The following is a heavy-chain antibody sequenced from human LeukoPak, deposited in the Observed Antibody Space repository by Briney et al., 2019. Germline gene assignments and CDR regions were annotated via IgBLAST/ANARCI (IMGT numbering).Heavy chain of an antibody. CDR3: ARMGAAAGIGWFDP. V-gene: IGHV1-2*02. D-gene: IGHD6-13*01. Sequence: ASVKVSCKASGYTFTSYYMHWVRQAPGQGLEWMGWIDPNSGGTNYAQKFQGRVTMTRDTSISTAYMELSRLRSDDTAVYYCARMGAAAGIGWFDPWGQGTLVTVSS. CDR2: IDPNSGGT. CDR1: GYTFTSYY. J-gene: IGHJ5*02.